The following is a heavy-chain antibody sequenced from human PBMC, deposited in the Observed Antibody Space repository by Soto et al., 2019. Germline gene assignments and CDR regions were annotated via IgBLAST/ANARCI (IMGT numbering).Heavy chain of an antibody. J-gene: IGHJ4*02. D-gene: IGHD5-12*01. V-gene: IGHV4-31*03. CDR3: ARDKGYHVDY. CDR2: IYYSGST. Sequence: QVQLQESGPGLVKPSQTLSLTCTVSGGSISSGGFYWSWIRQHPGEGLEWIGYIYYSGSTHYNPSLKSRVTISVDTSKNQFSLKLSSVTAADTAVYYCARDKGYHVDYWGQGTLVTVSS. CDR1: GGSISSGGFY.